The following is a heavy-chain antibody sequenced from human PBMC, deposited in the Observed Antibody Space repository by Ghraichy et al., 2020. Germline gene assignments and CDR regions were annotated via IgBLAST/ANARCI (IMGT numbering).Heavy chain of an antibody. CDR3: AKVSEGAAHHYYYYYGMDV. D-gene: IGHD1-26*01. V-gene: IGHV3-23*01. CDR1: GFTFSSYA. CDR2: ISGSGGST. Sequence: GESLNISCAASGFTFSSYAMSWVRQAPGKGLEWVSAISGSGGSTYYADSVKGRFTISRDNSKNTLYLQMNSLRAEDTAVYYCAKVSEGAAHHYYYYYGMDVWGQGTTVTVSS. J-gene: IGHJ6*02.